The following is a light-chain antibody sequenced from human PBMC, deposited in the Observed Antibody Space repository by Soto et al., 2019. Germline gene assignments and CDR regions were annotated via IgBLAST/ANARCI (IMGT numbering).Light chain of an antibody. CDR3: QQYGSSGT. CDR1: QSVSSY. V-gene: IGKV3-11*01. J-gene: IGKJ1*01. Sequence: EIVLTQSPPTLSFSPVERATLSCRASQSVSSYLAWYQQKPGQAPRLLIYDASNRATGIPARFSGSGSGTDFTLTISRLEPEDFAVYYCQQYGSSGTFGQGTKVDIK. CDR2: DAS.